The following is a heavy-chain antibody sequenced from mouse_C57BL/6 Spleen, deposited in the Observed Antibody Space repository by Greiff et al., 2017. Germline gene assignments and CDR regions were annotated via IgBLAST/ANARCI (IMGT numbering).Heavy chain of an antibody. CDR2: INPSSGYT. V-gene: IGHV1-4*01. J-gene: IGHJ4*01. CDR1: GYTFTSYT. D-gene: IGHD2-12*01. CDR3: ARLLRYYAMDY. Sequence: VQLQQSGAELARPGASVKMSCKASGYTFTSYTMHWVKQRPGPGLEWIGYINPSSGYTKYNQKFKDKATLTADKSSSTAYMQLSSLTSEDSAVYYCARLLRYYAMDYWGQGTSVTVSS.